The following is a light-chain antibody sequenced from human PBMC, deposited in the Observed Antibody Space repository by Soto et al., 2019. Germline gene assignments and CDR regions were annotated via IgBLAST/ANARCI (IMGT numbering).Light chain of an antibody. Sequence: DIQMTQSPSSLSASIGDRVTITCQASQNITNNLSWYQQKPGKAPNLLIYHASKLAKGVTSRFSGIGSGTDFSFIITSLQREDLATYYCQQYYGLPPLTFGQGTRLEIK. J-gene: IGKJ5*01. V-gene: IGKV1-33*01. CDR3: QQYYGLPPLT. CDR1: QNITNN. CDR2: HAS.